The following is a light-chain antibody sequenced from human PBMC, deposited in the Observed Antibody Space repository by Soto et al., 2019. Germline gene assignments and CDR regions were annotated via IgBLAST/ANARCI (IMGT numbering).Light chain of an antibody. J-gene: IGKJ3*01. Sequence: DIQLTQSPSSLSASVGDRVTITCRASQNISIFLNWYQQKPGKAPKLLIYTASDLDTGVPSRISGGVSGTEFTLSISSLQPEDFATYYCQQSYSTLVTFGPGTKVDIK. CDR2: TAS. CDR1: QNISIF. V-gene: IGKV1-39*01. CDR3: QQSYSTLVT.